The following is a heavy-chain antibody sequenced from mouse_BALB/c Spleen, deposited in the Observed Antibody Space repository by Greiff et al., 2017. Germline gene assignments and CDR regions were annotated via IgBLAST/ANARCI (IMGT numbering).Heavy chain of an antibody. CDR3: ARWNGNNVLDY. J-gene: IGHJ4*01. Sequence: QVQLQQSGAELARPGASVKLSCKASGYTFTSYWMQWVKQRPGQGLEWIGAIYPGDGDTWYTQKFKGKSTLTADKSSSTDYMQLSSLASEDSAVYCCARWNGNNVLDYWGQGTSVTVSS. CDR1: GYTFTSYW. V-gene: IGHV1-87*01. CDR2: IYPGDGDT. D-gene: IGHD2-1*01.